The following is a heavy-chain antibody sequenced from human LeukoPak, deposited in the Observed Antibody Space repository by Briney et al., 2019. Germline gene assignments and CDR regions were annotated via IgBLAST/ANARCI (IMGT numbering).Heavy chain of an antibody. V-gene: IGHV3-7*01. J-gene: IGHJ3*01. CDR1: GFTFRNCW. D-gene: IGHD2-8*01. CDR2: IKPVGGDK. Sequence: GGSLRLSCAASGFTFRNCWMSWVRQTPGKGLELVANIKPVGGDKHYLDSVKGRFTISRDNARNSLDLQMISLTAEDTAVYYCARVVWAARNAFDRWGQVIMVTV. CDR3: ARVVWAARNAFDR.